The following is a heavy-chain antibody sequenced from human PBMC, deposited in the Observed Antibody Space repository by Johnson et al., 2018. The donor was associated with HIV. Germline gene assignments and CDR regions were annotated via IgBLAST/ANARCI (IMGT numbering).Heavy chain of an antibody. CDR3: AKVRYYDRDAFDI. CDR1: GFTFSNYA. Sequence: EVQLVESGGGVVQPGRSLRLSCAASGFTFSNYAMSWVRQAPGKGLEWVSSISGSGGSKYYADSAKGRFTISRDNSKNTLYLQMNSLRAEDTAVHYCAKVRYYDRDAFDIWGQGTMVTVSS. V-gene: IGHV3-23*04. CDR2: ISGSGGSK. J-gene: IGHJ3*02. D-gene: IGHD3-22*01.